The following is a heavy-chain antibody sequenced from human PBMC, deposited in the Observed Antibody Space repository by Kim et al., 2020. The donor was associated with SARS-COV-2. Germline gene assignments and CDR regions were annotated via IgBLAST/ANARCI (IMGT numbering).Heavy chain of an antibody. Sequence: GGSLRLSCAASGFTFSDYGIHWVRQAPGKGLEWVAVISSDGRNKYYADSVKGRFTISRDNSKNTLYLRMNSLRADDTAVYYCAKDTTDWYGGAFDIWGRG. V-gene: IGHV3-30*18. CDR2: ISSDGRNK. J-gene: IGHJ3*02. CDR1: GFTFSDYG. CDR3: AKDTTDWYGGAFDI. D-gene: IGHD3-9*01.